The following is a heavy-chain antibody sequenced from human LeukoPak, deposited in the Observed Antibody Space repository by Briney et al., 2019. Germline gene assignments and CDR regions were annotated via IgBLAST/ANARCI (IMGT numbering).Heavy chain of an antibody. V-gene: IGHV3-30*02. CDR2: IRYDGSNK. D-gene: IGHD3-22*01. CDR1: GFTFSSYG. CDR3: AKDGVHYYDSSGYYKFDY. Sequence: PGGSLRLSCAASGFTFSSYGMHWVRQAPGKGLEWVAFIRYDGSNKYYADSVKGRFTISRDNSKNTLYLQMNSLRAEDTAVYYCAKDGVHYYDSSGYYKFDYWGQGTLVTVSS. J-gene: IGHJ4*02.